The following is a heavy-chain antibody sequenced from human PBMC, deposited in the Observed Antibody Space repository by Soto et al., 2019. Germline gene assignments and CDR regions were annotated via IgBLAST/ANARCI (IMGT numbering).Heavy chain of an antibody. V-gene: IGHV4-34*01. D-gene: IGHD2-15*01. CDR3: ARLGYCSGGSCPQAFVDY. Sequence: PSETLSLTCAVYGGSFSGYYWSWIRQPPGKGLEWIGEINHSGSTNYNPSLKSRVTISVDTSKNQFSLKLSSVTAADTAVYYCARLGYCSGGSCPQAFVDYWGQGTLVTVSS. J-gene: IGHJ4*02. CDR1: GGSFSGYY. CDR2: INHSGST.